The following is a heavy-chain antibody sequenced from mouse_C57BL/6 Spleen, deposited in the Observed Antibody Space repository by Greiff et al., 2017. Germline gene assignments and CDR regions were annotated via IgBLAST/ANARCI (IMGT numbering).Heavy chain of an antibody. CDR2: ISYDGSN. V-gene: IGHV3-6*01. CDR3: GGYYYAMDY. J-gene: IGHJ4*01. CDR1: GYSITSGYY. Sequence: ESGPGLVKPSQSLSLTCSVTGYSITSGYYWNWIRQFPGNKLEWMGYISYDGSNNYNPSLKNRISITRDTSKNQFFLKLNSVTTEDTATYYCGGYYYAMDYWGQGTSVTVSS.